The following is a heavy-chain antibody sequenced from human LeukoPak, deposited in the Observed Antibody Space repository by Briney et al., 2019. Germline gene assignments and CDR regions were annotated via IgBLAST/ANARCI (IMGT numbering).Heavy chain of an antibody. D-gene: IGHD1-7*01. Sequence: SETMSLTCTVSGGSLRNYYWSWIRQPPGKGLEWIGHIYYSGSTNYNVSLKSRVTISIDMSKNQFSLKLSSVTAADTAVYYCGRYQLPDFWGQGTLVTVYS. CDR2: IYYSGST. CDR1: GGSLRNYY. CDR3: GRYQLPDF. J-gene: IGHJ4*02. V-gene: IGHV4-59*01.